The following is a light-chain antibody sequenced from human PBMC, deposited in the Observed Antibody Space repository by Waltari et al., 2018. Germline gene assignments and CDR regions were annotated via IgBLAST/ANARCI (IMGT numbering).Light chain of an antibody. V-gene: IGLV9-49*01. CDR1: FGYTNYK. J-gene: IGLJ1*01. Sequence: QPVMTQPPSASASLGASVTLTCTLRFGYTNYKLDWDQQGPGKGPRFLTRVGTGEIVGSEGDGSAARFSVLDSGLNRNLTMNNIQEEDESDYHCGADYVSGSNVGSVFGTGTRVTVL. CDR2: VGTGEIVG. CDR3: GADYVSGSNVGSV.